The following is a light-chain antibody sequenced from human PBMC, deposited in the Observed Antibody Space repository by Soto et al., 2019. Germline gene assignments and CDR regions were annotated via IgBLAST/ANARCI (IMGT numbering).Light chain of an antibody. CDR2: RAS. V-gene: IGKV3-15*01. Sequence: IVMTQSPATLSVSPGERATLSCRASQNIYSNVAWYQQRPGQAPRLLRYRASTRAPGIPARFSGSGSGTEFTLTISSLQSEDFTVYSCLQYHNLWAFGQGTKVEIK. CDR3: LQYHNLWA. J-gene: IGKJ1*01. CDR1: QNIYSN.